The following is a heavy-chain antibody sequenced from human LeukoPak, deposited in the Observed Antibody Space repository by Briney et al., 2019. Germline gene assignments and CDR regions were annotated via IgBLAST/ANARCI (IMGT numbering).Heavy chain of an antibody. Sequence: SETLSLTCTVSGGSISTSNYYWGWIRQPPGKGLEWIGNIFYSGSTYYSPSLRSRVTISVDTSKNQFSLKLSSVTAADTAVYYCARFGRPSNADCSGGSCYSDAFDIWGQGTMVTVSS. CDR2: IFYSGST. CDR1: GGSISTSNYY. V-gene: IGHV4-39*07. J-gene: IGHJ3*02. CDR3: ARFGRPSNADCSGGSCYSDAFDI. D-gene: IGHD2-15*01.